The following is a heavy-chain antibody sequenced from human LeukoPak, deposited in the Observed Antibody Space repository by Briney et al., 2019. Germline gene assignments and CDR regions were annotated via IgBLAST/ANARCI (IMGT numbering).Heavy chain of an antibody. CDR2: MDSDGSST. J-gene: IGHJ4*02. D-gene: IGHD4-17*01. Sequence: GGSLRLSCAASGFTLNTYPVTWVRQAPGKGLVWVSRMDSDGSSTSYADSVKGRFTISRDNAKSTLYLQMNSLRAEDTAVYYCASDMSTVTNCPYNWGQGTLVTVSS. CDR3: ASDMSTVTNCPYN. CDR1: GFTLNTYP. V-gene: IGHV3-74*01.